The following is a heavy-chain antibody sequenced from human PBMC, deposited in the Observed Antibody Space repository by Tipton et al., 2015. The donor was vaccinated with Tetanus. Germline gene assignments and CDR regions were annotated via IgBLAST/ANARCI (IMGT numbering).Heavy chain of an antibody. CDR1: GYIFNNYW. CDR3: ARAHCTDGVCNFDF. Sequence: QLVQSGGEVKKPGESLKISCKGSGYIFNNYWIGWVRQKPGKGLEWMGIIYPGDSDTRYSPSFQGQVTISVDKSINTAYLQRSSLKALDTSMFYCARAHCTDGVCNFDFWGQGALVTVAS. V-gene: IGHV5-51*01. D-gene: IGHD2-8*01. J-gene: IGHJ4*02. CDR2: IYPGDSDT.